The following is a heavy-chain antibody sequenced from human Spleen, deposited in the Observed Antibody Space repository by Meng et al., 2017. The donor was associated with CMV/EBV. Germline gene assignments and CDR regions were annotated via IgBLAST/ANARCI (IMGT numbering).Heavy chain of an antibody. V-gene: IGHV4-61*01. CDR3: ARDLRTSGDWFDP. J-gene: IGHJ5*02. CDR2: IYYSGTT. D-gene: IGHD2-2*01. CDR1: GGSVSSSSYY. Sequence: SETLSLTCTVSGGSVSSSSYYWSWIRQPPGKGLEWIGYIYYSGTTNYNPSLKSRVTISVDTSKNQFSLKLSSVTAADTAVYYCARDLRTSGDWFDPWGQGTLVTVSS.